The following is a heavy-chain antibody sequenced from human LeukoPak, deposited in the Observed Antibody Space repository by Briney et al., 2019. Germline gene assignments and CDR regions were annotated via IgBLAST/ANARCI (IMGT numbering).Heavy chain of an antibody. V-gene: IGHV3-11*05. CDR3: AREDGYSSSWYSDY. CDR1: GFTFSDYD. Sequence: GGSLRLSCAASGFTFSDYDMNWIRQAPGKGLEWVSDISSTSIYTNYADSVKGRFTISRDNAKNSLYLQMNSLRAEDTAVYYCAREDGYSSSWYSDYWGQGTLVTVSS. CDR2: ISSTSIYT. D-gene: IGHD6-13*01. J-gene: IGHJ4*02.